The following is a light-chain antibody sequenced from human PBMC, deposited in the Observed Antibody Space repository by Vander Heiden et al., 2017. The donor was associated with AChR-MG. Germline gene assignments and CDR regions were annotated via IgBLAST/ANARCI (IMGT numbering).Light chain of an antibody. Sequence: EIVLTQSPATLSLSPGARATISCRASQSVSSYLAWYQQKPGQAPRLLIYDASNRATGIPARFSGSGSGTDFTLTISSLQPEDFAVYYCQQRSNWPPFTFGPGTKVDIK. CDR2: DAS. J-gene: IGKJ3*01. V-gene: IGKV3-11*01. CDR3: QQRSNWPPFT. CDR1: QSVSSY.